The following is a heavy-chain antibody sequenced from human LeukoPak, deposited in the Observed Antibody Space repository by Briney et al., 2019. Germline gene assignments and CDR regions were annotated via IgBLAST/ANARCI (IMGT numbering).Heavy chain of an antibody. V-gene: IGHV3-53*01. D-gene: IGHD5-18*01. CDR1: GCTVSSNY. Sequence: GGSLRLSCAASGCTVSSNYISWVRQAPGKGLEWVSVIYSGGSTYYADSVKGRFTISRDNSKNTLYLQMNSLRAEDTAVYYCARSRGYSYGGDYYYYMDVWGKGTTVTVSS. CDR2: IYSGGST. CDR3: ARSRGYSYGGDYYYYMDV. J-gene: IGHJ6*03.